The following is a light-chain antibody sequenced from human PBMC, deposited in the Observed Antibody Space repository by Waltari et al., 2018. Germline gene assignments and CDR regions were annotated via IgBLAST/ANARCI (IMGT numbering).Light chain of an antibody. Sequence: EIVLTQSPGPLSLSPGQRATLSCRPSQRVSPYLAWYQQKPGKAPRLLIYDASTRATGIPDRFSGSGSGTDFSLTISRLESEDFAVYYCQKYGTLPATFGQGTKVEI. CDR2: DAS. CDR1: QRVSPY. CDR3: QKYGTLPAT. J-gene: IGKJ1*01. V-gene: IGKV3-20*01.